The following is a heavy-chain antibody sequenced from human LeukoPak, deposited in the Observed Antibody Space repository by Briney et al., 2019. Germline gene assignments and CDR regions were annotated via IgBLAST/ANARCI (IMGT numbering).Heavy chain of an antibody. Sequence: ASVKVSCKASGGTFSSYAISWVRQAPGQGLEWMGIINPSGGSTSYAQKFQGRVTMTRDTSTSTVYMELSSLRSEDTAVYYCARSLGYCSGGSCYHDWYFDLWGRGTLVTVSS. CDR2: INPSGGST. D-gene: IGHD2-15*01. V-gene: IGHV1-46*01. CDR1: GGTFSSYA. J-gene: IGHJ2*01. CDR3: ARSLGYCSGGSCYHDWYFDL.